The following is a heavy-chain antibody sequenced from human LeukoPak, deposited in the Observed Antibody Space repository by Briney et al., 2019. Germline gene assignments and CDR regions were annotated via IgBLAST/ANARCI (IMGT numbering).Heavy chain of an antibody. CDR3: ASNYDDSGYYGMDY. CDR1: GFTFSNYS. D-gene: IGHD3-22*01. J-gene: IGHJ4*02. CDR2: ISSSSSYI. Sequence: GGSLRLSCAASGFTFSNYSMNWVRQAPGKGPEWVSSISSSSSYIYYADSVRGRFTISRDNAKNSLYLQMSSLRAEDTAVYLCASNYDDSGYYGMDYWGQGALVTATS. V-gene: IGHV3-21*01.